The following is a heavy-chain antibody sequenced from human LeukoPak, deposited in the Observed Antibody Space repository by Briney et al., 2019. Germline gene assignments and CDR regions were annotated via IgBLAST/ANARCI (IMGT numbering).Heavy chain of an antibody. Sequence: GGSLRLSCAVSGYTFSGSAMQWVRQASGKALEWVVRIRSKANSYATAYAASVKGGFTISRDDSKNTAYLQMNSLKTEDTAVYYCTRPFLGYCSSTRCSWGRGTLVTVSS. J-gene: IGHJ5*02. CDR1: GYTFSGSA. CDR3: TRPFLGYCSSTRCS. V-gene: IGHV3-73*01. CDR2: IRSKANSYAT. D-gene: IGHD2-2*01.